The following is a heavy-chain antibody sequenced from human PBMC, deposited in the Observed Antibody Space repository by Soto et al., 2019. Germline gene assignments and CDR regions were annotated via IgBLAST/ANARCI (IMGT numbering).Heavy chain of an antibody. V-gene: IGHV1-69*01. CDR1: GGTFSSYA. CDR2: IIPIFGPA. Sequence: QVQLVQSGAEVKKPGSSVKVSCKASGGTFSSYAISWVRQAPGQGREWMGGIIPIFGPANYAQKFQGRVTITADESTSTAYRERSSLRSEDTGVYYCAFIASRPLEYYGMDVWGQGTTVTVSS. D-gene: IGHD6-6*01. CDR3: AFIASRPLEYYGMDV. J-gene: IGHJ6*02.